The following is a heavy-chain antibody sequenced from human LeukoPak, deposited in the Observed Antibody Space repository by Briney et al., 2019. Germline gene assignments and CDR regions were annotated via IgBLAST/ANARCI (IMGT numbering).Heavy chain of an antibody. V-gene: IGHV1-3*01. Sequence: ASVKVSCKASVYTFTSYAMHWVRQAPGQRLEWMGWINAGNGNTKYSQKFQGRVTITRDTSASTAYMELSSLRSEDTAVYYCARGYSSGWYFDYWGQGTLVTVSS. J-gene: IGHJ4*02. D-gene: IGHD6-19*01. CDR2: INAGNGNT. CDR3: ARGYSSGWYFDY. CDR1: VYTFTSYA.